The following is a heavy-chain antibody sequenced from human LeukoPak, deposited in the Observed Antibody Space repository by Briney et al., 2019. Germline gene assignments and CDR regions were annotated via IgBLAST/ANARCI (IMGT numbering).Heavy chain of an antibody. CDR1: GFTFSAYW. CDR2: IRPDGSEK. Sequence: GGSLRLSCAVSGFTFSAYWMSWVRQAPGKGLEWVANIRPDGSEKYYVDSVKGRLTISRDNAKNSLSLQMNSLRGEDTAVYYCAKDDEQWPDYWGQGTLVTVSS. V-gene: IGHV3-7*01. CDR3: AKDDEQWPDY. J-gene: IGHJ4*02. D-gene: IGHD6-19*01.